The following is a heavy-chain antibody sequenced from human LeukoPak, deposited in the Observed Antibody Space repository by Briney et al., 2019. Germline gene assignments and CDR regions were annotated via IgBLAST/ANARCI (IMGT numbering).Heavy chain of an antibody. J-gene: IGHJ6*02. CDR1: GYTFTTYG. CDR3: ASSGGIVAMIGGYYYGMDV. D-gene: IGHD5-12*01. Sequence: ASVKVSCKASGYTFTTYGITWVRQAPGQGLEWMGWISAHNGDTNYAQNLQGRVTMTTDTSTRTAYMELRSLTSDDTAVYYCASSGGIVAMIGGYYYGMDVWGQGTTVTVSS. CDR2: ISAHNGDT. V-gene: IGHV1-18*01.